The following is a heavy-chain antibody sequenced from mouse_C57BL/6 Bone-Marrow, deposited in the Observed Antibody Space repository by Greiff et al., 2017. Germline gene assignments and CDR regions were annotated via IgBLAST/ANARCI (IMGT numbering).Heavy chain of an antibody. Sequence: QVQLQQPGAELVKPGASVKMSCKASGYTFTSYWITWVQPRPGQGLEWIGDIYPGSGSTNYNEKFKSKATLTVDTSSSTAYMQLSSLTSEDSAVYYGARSGGYRVAWFAYWGQGTLVTVSA. CDR1: GYTFTSYW. J-gene: IGHJ3*01. D-gene: IGHD2-2*01. V-gene: IGHV1-55*01. CDR3: ARSGGYRVAWFAY. CDR2: IYPGSGST.